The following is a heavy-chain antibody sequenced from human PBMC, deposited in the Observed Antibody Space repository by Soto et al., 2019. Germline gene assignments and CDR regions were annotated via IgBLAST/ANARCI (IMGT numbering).Heavy chain of an antibody. CDR1: GFSLITSGVS. Sequence: SGPTLVNPTQTLTLTCTFSGFSLITSGVSVGWIRQPPGKALEWLASIYWNDDKRYSPSLKSRLTLTKDNSKKQVVLTMTNMDPADTATYYCAYRVGSRGSFDYWGQGTLVTVSS. CDR2: IYWNDDK. J-gene: IGHJ4*02. D-gene: IGHD6-25*01. CDR3: AYRVGSRGSFDY. V-gene: IGHV2-5*01.